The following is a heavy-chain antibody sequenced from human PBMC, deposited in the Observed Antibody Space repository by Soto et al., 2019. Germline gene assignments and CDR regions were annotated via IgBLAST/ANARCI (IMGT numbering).Heavy chain of an antibody. CDR1: GFTFSSYA. Sequence: SLRLSCAASGFTFSSYAMSWVRQAPGKGLEWVSDISGSGGSIYYADSVKGRFTISRDNSKNTLYLQMNSLRAEDTAVYYCAKSFGGSYGEYYFDYWGQGTLVTVSS. V-gene: IGHV3-23*01. J-gene: IGHJ4*02. CDR2: ISGSGGSI. D-gene: IGHD1-26*01. CDR3: AKSFGGSYGEYYFDY.